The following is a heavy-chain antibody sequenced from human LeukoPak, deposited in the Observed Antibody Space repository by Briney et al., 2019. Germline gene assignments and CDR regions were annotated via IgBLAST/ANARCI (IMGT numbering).Heavy chain of an antibody. J-gene: IGHJ4*02. Sequence: PGGSLRLSCAASGFTFSSYGMHWVRQAPGKGLEWVAVISYDGSNKYYADSVKGRFTISRDNSKNTLYLQMNSLRAEDTAVYYCAKDPGYCSGGSCYPGPTPTSYWGQGTLVTVSS. CDR2: ISYDGSNK. CDR3: AKDPGYCSGGSCYPGPTPTSY. CDR1: GFTFSSYG. D-gene: IGHD2-15*01. V-gene: IGHV3-30*18.